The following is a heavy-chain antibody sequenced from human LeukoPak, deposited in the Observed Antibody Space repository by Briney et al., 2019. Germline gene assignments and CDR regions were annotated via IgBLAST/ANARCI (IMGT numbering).Heavy chain of an antibody. V-gene: IGHV4-38-2*02. Sequence: PSETLSLTCAVSGYSISSGYYWGWIRPPPGKGLEWIGSIYHSGSTYYNPSLKSRVTISVDTSKNQFSLKLNSVTAADTAVYYCAREDYDSSGYYRPYWGQGTLVTVAS. CDR2: IYHSGST. CDR3: AREDYDSSGYYRPY. CDR1: GYSISSGYY. J-gene: IGHJ4*02. D-gene: IGHD3-22*01.